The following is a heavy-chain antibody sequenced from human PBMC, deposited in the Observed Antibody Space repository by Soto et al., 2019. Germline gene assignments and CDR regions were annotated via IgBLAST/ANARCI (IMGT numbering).Heavy chain of an antibody. V-gene: IGHV6-1*01. CDR2: TYYRSKWYN. Sequence: SETLSLTCAISGDSVSSDSAGWTWIRQSPSRGLEFLGRTYYRSKWYNDSAVSVRGRITINADTSKNDFSLHLDSVTPEDTAVYFCARCDVVGVGNTYYYGLDVWGQGTPVTVSS. CDR1: GDSVSSDSAG. J-gene: IGHJ6*02. CDR3: ARCDVVGVGNTYYYGLDV. D-gene: IGHD1-26*01.